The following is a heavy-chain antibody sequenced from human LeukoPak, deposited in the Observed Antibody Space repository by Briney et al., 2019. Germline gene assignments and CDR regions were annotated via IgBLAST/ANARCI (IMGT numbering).Heavy chain of an antibody. CDR2: IRYDGSNK. CDR3: ARDPELRFLEEGAFDI. J-gene: IGHJ3*02. CDR1: GFTFSSYG. V-gene: IGHV3-30*02. D-gene: IGHD3-3*01. Sequence: PGGSLRLSCAASGFTFSSYGMHWVRQAPGKGLEWVAFIRYDGSNKYYADSVKGRFTISRDNSKNSLYLQMNSLRAEDTAVYYCARDPELRFLEEGAFDIWGQGTMVTVSS.